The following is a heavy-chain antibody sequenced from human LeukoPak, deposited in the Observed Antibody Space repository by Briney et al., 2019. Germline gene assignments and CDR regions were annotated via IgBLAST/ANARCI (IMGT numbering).Heavy chain of an antibody. CDR3: ARGPIMVRGVINHYYYGMDV. CDR1: GYSFTTYW. CDR2: VNPSDGAR. V-gene: IGHV1-46*01. D-gene: IGHD3-10*01. Sequence: ASVKVSCKASGYSFTTYWVHWVRQAPGQGPEWMGMVNPSDGARSYAQKFQGRVTMTRNTSISTAYMELSSLRSEDTAVYYCARGPIMVRGVINHYYYGMDVWGQGTTVTVSS. J-gene: IGHJ6*02.